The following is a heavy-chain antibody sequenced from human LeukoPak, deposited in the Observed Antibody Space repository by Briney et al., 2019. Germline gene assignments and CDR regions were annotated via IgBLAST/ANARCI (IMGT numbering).Heavy chain of an antibody. J-gene: IGHJ4*02. CDR3: ARLHCGGDCYADY. CDR2: ISSSGSTI. Sequence: PGGSLRLSCAASGFTFSSYEMNWVRQAPRKGLEWVSYISSSGSTIYYADSVKGRFTISRDNAKNSLYLQMNSLRAEDTAVYYCARLHCGGDCYADYWGQGTLVTVSS. V-gene: IGHV3-48*03. D-gene: IGHD2-21*02. CDR1: GFTFSSYE.